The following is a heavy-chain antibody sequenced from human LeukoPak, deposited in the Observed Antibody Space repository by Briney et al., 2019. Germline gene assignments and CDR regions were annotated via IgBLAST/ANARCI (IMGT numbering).Heavy chain of an antibody. CDR1: GGSFSGYY. J-gene: IGHJ5*02. CDR2: INHSGST. Sequence: PSETLSLTCAVYGGSFSGYYWSWIRQPPGKGLEWIGEINHSGSTNYNPSLKSRVTISVDTSKNQFSLKLSSVTAADTAVYYCAILVNYGDYLNWFDPWGQGTLVTVSS. CDR3: AILVNYGDYLNWFDP. V-gene: IGHV4-34*01. D-gene: IGHD4-17*01.